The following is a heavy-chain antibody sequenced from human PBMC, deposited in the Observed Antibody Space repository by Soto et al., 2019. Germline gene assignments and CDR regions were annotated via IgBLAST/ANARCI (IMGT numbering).Heavy chain of an antibody. J-gene: IGHJ4*02. CDR1: GYTFTSYY. CDR3: AREAYYYDSSGYFDY. V-gene: IGHV1-46*01. D-gene: IGHD3-22*01. CDR2: INPSGGST. Sequence: GVSVKVSCKASGYTFTSYYMHWVRQAPGQGLEWMGIINPSGGSTSYAQKFQGRVTMTRDTSTSTVYMELSSLRSEDTAVYYCAREAYYYDSSGYFDYWGQGTLVTVSS.